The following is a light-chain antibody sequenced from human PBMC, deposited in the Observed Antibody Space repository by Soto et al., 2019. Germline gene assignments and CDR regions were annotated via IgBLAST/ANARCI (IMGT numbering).Light chain of an antibody. CDR2: EGS. J-gene: IGLJ1*01. CDR3: CSYAGANEGTLYV. Sequence: QSALTQPASVSGSPGQSITISCTGTSSDVGSYNLVSWYQQHPGKAPKLMIYEGSKRPSGVSNRFSGSKSGNTASLTISGRQAEDEAEYYCCSYAGANEGTLYVFGTGTKLTVL. V-gene: IGLV2-23*01. CDR1: SSDVGSYNL.